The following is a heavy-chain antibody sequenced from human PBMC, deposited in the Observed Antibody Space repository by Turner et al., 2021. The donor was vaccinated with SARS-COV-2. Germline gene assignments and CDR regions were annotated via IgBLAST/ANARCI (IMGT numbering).Heavy chain of an antibody. CDR2: ISSSSSYI. CDR1: GFTFRRNS. D-gene: IGHD3-22*01. V-gene: IGHV3-21*01. Sequence: EVQLVESGGGLVKPGGSMRLSCAAYGFTFRRNSMNWVRQAPGKGLEWVSSISSSSSYIYFADSVKGRVTISRDNAKNSLYLQMNSLRAEDTAVYYCARARWHYYDSSGYYPDAFDIWGQGTMVTVSS. J-gene: IGHJ3*02. CDR3: ARARWHYYDSSGYYPDAFDI.